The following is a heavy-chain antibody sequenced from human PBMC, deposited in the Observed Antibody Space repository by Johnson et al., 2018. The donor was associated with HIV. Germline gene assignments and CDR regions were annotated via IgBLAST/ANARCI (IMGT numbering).Heavy chain of an antibody. D-gene: IGHD2-15*01. V-gene: IGHV3-30*03. Sequence: QVQLVESGGGVVQPGRSLRLSCAASGFTFDDYGMSWVRQAPGKGLEWVAVISYGGNKQYYVDSVEGRFTISRDNAKDTLYLQLNSLTAEDTAVYYCARAGIVFDIWGQGTMVTVSS. CDR1: GFTFDDYG. CDR3: ARAGIVFDI. CDR2: ISYGGNKQ. J-gene: IGHJ3*02.